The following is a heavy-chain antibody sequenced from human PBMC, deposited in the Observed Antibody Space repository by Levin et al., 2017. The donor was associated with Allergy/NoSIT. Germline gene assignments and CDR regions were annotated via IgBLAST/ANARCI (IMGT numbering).Heavy chain of an antibody. CDR1: GFMFSGYG. D-gene: IGHD5-12*01. CDR3: AILDTVATRAY. Sequence: RPGGSLRLSCAASGFMFSGYGMNWVRQAPGKGLEWISSISSSSSNIYQADSVKGRFTISRDNAKNSLYLQMNSLRAEDTALYYCAILDTVATRAYWGQGTLVTVSS. CDR2: ISSSSSNI. V-gene: IGHV3-21*01. J-gene: IGHJ4*02.